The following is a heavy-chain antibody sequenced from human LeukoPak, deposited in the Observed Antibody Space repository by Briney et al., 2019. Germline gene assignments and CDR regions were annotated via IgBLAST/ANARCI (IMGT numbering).Heavy chain of an antibody. Sequence: ASVKVSCKASGYTFTGYYMHWVRQAPGQGLEWMGWINPNSGGTNYAQKFQGRVTMTRDTSISTAYMELSRLRSDDTAVYYCARGLGGIAVAALQGIIDYWGQGTLVTVSS. CDR2: INPNSGGT. J-gene: IGHJ4*02. V-gene: IGHV1-2*02. CDR1: GYTFTGYY. D-gene: IGHD6-19*01. CDR3: ARGLGGIAVAALQGIIDY.